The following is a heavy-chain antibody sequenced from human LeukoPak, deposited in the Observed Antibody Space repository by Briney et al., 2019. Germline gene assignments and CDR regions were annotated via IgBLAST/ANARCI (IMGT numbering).Heavy chain of an antibody. D-gene: IGHD2-2*01. J-gene: IGHJ5*02. Sequence: SETLSLTCTVSGGSISSYSWSWIRQPPGKGLEWIGYIYHSGSTYYNPSLKSRVTISVDRSKNQFSLKLSSVTAADTAVYYCAREQVVPAAIVTWGQGTLVTVSS. CDR1: GGSISSYS. V-gene: IGHV4-30-2*01. CDR2: IYHSGST. CDR3: AREQVVPAAIVT.